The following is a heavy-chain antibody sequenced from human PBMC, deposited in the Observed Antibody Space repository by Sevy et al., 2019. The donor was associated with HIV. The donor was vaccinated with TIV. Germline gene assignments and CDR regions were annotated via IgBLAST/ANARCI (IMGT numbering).Heavy chain of an antibody. Sequence: GGSLRLSCAASGFTLSSYWMNWVRQAPGKGLERVANIKQDGSEKYYVDSVKGRFTISRDNAKNSLYLQMNSLRAEDTAVYYCMTTVTTVDYWGQGTLVTVSS. CDR2: IKQDGSEK. CDR3: MTTVTTVDY. V-gene: IGHV3-7*01. D-gene: IGHD4-17*01. CDR1: GFTLSSYW. J-gene: IGHJ4*02.